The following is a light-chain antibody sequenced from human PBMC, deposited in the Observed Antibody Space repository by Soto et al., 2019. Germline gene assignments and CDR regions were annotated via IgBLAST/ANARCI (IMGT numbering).Light chain of an antibody. V-gene: IGLV2-14*01. Sequence: QSVLTQPASVSGSPGQSVAISCTGTSSDVGAYNYVSWYQQHPGKAPKLLLSEVSNRPSGVSDRFSGSKSGNTASLTISGLQAEDEADYYCSSLTTSFTYVFGTGTKVTAL. CDR1: SSDVGAYNY. CDR3: SSLTTSFTYV. J-gene: IGLJ1*01. CDR2: EVS.